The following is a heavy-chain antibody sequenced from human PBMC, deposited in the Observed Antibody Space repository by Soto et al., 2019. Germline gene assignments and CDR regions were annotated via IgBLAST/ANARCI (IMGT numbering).Heavy chain of an antibody. J-gene: IGHJ6*02. Sequence: QITLKESGPTLVKPTQTLTLTCTFSGFSLSTSGVGVGWIRQPPGKALEWLALIYWDDDKRYSPSLKSRLTITKDTSKNQVVLTMTNMDPVDTATYYCAHRSSSGWFYYYYYGMDVWGQGTTLTVSS. CDR2: IYWDDDK. V-gene: IGHV2-5*02. D-gene: IGHD6-19*01. CDR1: GFSLSTSGVG. CDR3: AHRSSSGWFYYYYYGMDV.